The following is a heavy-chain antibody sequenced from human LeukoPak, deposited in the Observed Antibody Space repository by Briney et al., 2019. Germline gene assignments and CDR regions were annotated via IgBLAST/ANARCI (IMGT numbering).Heavy chain of an antibody. CDR1: GFTFSNAW. J-gene: IGHJ4*02. Sequence: PGGSLRLSCAATGFTFSNAWMNWVRQAPGKGLEWVGRLKSKTDGGTTEDTAPAKGRFTISRDESKNLLYLQMNRLKTEDTAVYYCTTGRRGAVFDYWGQGTLVTVSS. CDR3: TTGRRGAVFDY. V-gene: IGHV3-15*01. CDR2: LKSKTDGGTT. D-gene: IGHD6-19*01.